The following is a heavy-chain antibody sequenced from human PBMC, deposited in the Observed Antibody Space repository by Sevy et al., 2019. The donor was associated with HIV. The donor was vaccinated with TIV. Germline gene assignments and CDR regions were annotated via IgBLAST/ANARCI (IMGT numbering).Heavy chain of an antibody. Sequence: GESLKISCSASGFTFSGSALHWVRQAPGKGLEYVSVISSSGSSAYYAGSVRGRFTISRDNSKNTLYLQMRSLRAEDTAVYYCVKDSIFYDSSSGYRPFYYYGMDVWGQGTSVTVSS. V-gene: IGHV3-64D*09. J-gene: IGHJ6*02. CDR1: GFTFSGSA. D-gene: IGHD3-3*01. CDR3: VKDSIFYDSSSGYRPFYYYGMDV. CDR2: ISSSGSSA.